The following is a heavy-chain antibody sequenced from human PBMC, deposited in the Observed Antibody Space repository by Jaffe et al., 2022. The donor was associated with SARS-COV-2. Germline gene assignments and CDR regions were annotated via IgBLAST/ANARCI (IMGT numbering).Heavy chain of an antibody. CDR3: AREDRSVHLYGYDV. V-gene: IGHV3-21*06. Sequence: EVQLVESGGGLVKPGGSLRLSCAASGFTFSDYSMIWVRQAPGKGLEWVSTITTSSSDIYYADSVKGRFTISRDNAKNSLSLQMNSLRAEDTAVYYCAREDRSVHLYGYDVWGQGTTVTVSS. CDR2: ITTSSSDI. D-gene: IGHD3-22*01. CDR1: GFTFSDYS. J-gene: IGHJ6*02.